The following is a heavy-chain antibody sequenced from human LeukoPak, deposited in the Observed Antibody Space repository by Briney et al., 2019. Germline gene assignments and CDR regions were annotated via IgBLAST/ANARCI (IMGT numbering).Heavy chain of an antibody. J-gene: IGHJ6*03. D-gene: IGHD1-14*01. V-gene: IGHV3-33*08. CDR1: GFTFSDYW. Sequence: GGSLRLSCAASGFTFSDYWMSWVRQAPGKGLEWVAALLYDGNTKHYADSVKGRFTISRDISKNTFYLQMNSLTAEDTAVYYCARDHRPQIQYYYMDVWGKATTVAVS. CDR2: LLYDGNTK. CDR3: ARDHRPQIQYYYMDV.